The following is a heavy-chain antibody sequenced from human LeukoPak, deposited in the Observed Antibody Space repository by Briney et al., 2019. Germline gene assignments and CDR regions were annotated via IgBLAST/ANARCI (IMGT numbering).Heavy chain of an antibody. CDR1: GGSFSGYY. V-gene: IGHV4-59*08. CDR2: IYYSGST. Sequence: SETLSLTCAVYGGSFSGYYWSWIRQPPGKGLEWIGYIYYSGSTNYNPSLKSRVTISVDTSKNQFSLKLSSVTAADTAVYYCARMGSMGYCSSTSCPRPLHWFDPWGQGTLVTVSS. J-gene: IGHJ5*02. CDR3: ARMGSMGYCSSTSCPRPLHWFDP. D-gene: IGHD2-2*01.